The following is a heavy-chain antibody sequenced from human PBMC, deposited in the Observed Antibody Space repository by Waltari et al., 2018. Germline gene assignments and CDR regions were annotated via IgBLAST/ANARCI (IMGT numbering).Heavy chain of an antibody. D-gene: IGHD5-18*01. CDR3: AREDSYGSYYYYYMDV. V-gene: IGHV4-34*01. J-gene: IGHJ6*03. CDR2: INHSGST. CDR1: GGSFSGYY. Sequence: QVQLQQWGAGLLKPSETLSLTCAVYGGSFSGYYWSWIRQPPGKGLEGIGEINHSGSTNYNPSLKSRVTISVDTSKNQFSLKLSSVTAADTAVYYCAREDSYGSYYYYYMDVWGKGTTVTVSS.